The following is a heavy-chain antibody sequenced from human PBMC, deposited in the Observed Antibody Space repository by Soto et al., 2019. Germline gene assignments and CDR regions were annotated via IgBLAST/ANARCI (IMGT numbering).Heavy chain of an antibody. CDR2: IIPIFGTA. V-gene: IGHV1-69*13. CDR3: ARGGNYYDSSGYYSYFDY. Sequence: ASVKVSCKASGGTFSSYAISWVRQAPGRGLEWMGGIIPIFGTANYAQKFQGRVTITADESTSTAYMELSSLRSEDTAVYYCARGGNYYDSSGYYSYFDYWGQGTLVTVSS. CDR1: GGTFSSYA. J-gene: IGHJ4*02. D-gene: IGHD3-22*01.